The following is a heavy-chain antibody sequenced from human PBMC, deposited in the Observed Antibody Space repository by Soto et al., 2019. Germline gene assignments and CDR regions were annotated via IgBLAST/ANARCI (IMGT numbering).Heavy chain of an antibody. V-gene: IGHV3-43D*04. CDR2: ISSSSGTI. J-gene: IGHJ6*02. CDR1: GFTFDDYA. CDR3: ARVAGIRNRGLHGMDR. Sequence: GGSLRLSCAASGFTFDDYAMHWVRQAPGKGLEWVSLISSSSGTIHYVDSAEGRFTISRENAKNSVYLQMNSMRAEDAAIYYCARVAGIRNRGLHGMDRWGQGTTLTGAS. D-gene: IGHD3-10*01.